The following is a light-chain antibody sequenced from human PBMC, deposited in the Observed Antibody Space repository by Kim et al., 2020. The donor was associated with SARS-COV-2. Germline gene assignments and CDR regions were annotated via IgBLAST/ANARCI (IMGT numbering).Light chain of an antibody. V-gene: IGLV2-23*01. J-gene: IGLJ1*01. CDR1: SSDVGSYNL. Sequence: GQSNTIACTGTSSDVGSYNLVSWYQQHPGKAPKLMIYEGSKRPSGVSNRFSGSKSGNTASLTISGLQAEDEADYYCCSYAGSSTYVFGTGTKVTVL. CDR2: EGS. CDR3: CSYAGSSTYV.